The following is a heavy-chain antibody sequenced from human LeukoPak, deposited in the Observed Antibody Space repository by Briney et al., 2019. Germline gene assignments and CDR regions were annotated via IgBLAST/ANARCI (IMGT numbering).Heavy chain of an antibody. Sequence: SETLSLTCAVYGGSFSGYYWSWIRQPPGKGLEWIGEINHSGSTNYNPSLKSRVTISVDTSKNQFSLKLSSVTAADTAVYYCVRVARFLNWFDPWGQGTLVTVSS. D-gene: IGHD3-3*01. CDR2: INHSGST. CDR3: VRVARFLNWFDP. CDR1: GGSFSGYY. J-gene: IGHJ5*02. V-gene: IGHV4-34*01.